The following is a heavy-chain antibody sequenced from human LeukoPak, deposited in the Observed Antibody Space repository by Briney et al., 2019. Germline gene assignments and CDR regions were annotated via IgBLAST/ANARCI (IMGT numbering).Heavy chain of an antibody. Sequence: GGSLRLSCAASGFTFSDYYMSWIRQAPGKGLEWVSYISSSGSTIYYADSVKGRFTISRDNAKNSLYLQMNSLRAKDTAVYYCASYDILTGYYLDYWGQGTLVTVSS. J-gene: IGHJ4*02. D-gene: IGHD3-9*01. CDR3: ASYDILTGYYLDY. CDR1: GFTFSDYY. V-gene: IGHV3-11*01. CDR2: ISSSGSTI.